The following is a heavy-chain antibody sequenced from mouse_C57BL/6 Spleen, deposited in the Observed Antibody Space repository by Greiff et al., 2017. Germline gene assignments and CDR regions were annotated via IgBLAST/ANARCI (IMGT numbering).Heavy chain of an antibody. D-gene: IGHD1-1*01. Sequence: QVKLQQSGAELARPGASVKLSCKASGYTFTSSGISWVQQTTGQGLEWIGAIYPRSGNTYYNEKFKGKATLTADKSYSTAYMELRSLTSDDSAVYCCARAVVEKAWCADWGKGTLVTVSA. CDR1: GYTFTSSG. J-gene: IGHJ3*01. CDR2: IYPRSGNT. V-gene: IGHV1-81*01. CDR3: ARAVVEKAWCAD.